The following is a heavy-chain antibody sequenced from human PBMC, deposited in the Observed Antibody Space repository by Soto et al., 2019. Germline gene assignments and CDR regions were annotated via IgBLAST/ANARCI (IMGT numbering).Heavy chain of an antibody. J-gene: IGHJ5*02. CDR2: ISGSGGST. D-gene: IGHD6-19*01. CDR3: AKGRGLYGSGFKYCNWFDP. CDR1: GFTFSSYA. V-gene: IGHV3-23*01. Sequence: PGGSLRLSCAASGFTFSSYAMSWVRQAPGKGLEWVSAISGSGGSTYYADSVKGRYTISRDNSKNTLYLQMNSLRAEDTAVYYCAKGRGLYGSGFKYCNWFDPWGQETLVTVSS.